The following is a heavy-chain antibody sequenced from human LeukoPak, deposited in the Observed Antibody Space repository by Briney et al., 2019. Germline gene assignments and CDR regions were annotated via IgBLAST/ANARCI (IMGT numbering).Heavy chain of an antibody. CDR1: GGSISSGSYY. D-gene: IGHD3-3*01. Sequence: PSETLSLTCTVSGGSISSGSYYWNWIRQPAGKGLEWIGRIYTSGSTKYNPSLKSRVTISVDTSKNQFSLKLSSVTAADTAVYYCAKSYDFWSGYCDPWGQGTLVTVSS. CDR2: IYTSGST. J-gene: IGHJ5*02. V-gene: IGHV4-61*02. CDR3: AKSYDFWSGYCDP.